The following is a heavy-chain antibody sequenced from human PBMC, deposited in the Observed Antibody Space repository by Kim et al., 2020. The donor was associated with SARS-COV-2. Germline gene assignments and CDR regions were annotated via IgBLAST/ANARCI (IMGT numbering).Heavy chain of an antibody. CDR2: IYYSGST. CDR3: ARAPITMIVVVNAFDI. J-gene: IGHJ3*02. Sequence: SETLSLTCTVSGGSISSGGYYWSWIRQHPGKGLEWIGYIYYSGSTYYNPSLKSRVTISVDTSKNQFSLKLSSVTAADTTVYYCARAPITMIVVVNAFDIWGQGTMVTVSS. V-gene: IGHV4-31*03. CDR1: GGSISSGGYY. D-gene: IGHD3-22*01.